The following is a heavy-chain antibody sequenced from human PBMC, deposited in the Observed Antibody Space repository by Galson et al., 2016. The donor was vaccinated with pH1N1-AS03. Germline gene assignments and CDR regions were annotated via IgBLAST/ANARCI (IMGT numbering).Heavy chain of an antibody. CDR2: IHWDDDK. CDR3: AHRPSSWPDWYFDL. D-gene: IGHD6-13*01. V-gene: IGHV2-5*02. CDR1: GFSLSTSGVA. J-gene: IGHJ2*01. Sequence: PALVKPTQTLTLTCTFSGFSLSTSGVAVGWIRQPPGKALECLALIHWDDDKHYSPSLKSRLTITQDTSKNQVALTMTNMDPVATATYYCAHRPSSWPDWYFDLWGRGTLVTVSS.